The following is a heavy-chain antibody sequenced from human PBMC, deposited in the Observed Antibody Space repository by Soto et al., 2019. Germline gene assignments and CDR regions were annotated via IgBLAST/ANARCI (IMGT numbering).Heavy chain of an antibody. CDR1: GGSISSYY. D-gene: IGHD3-3*01. Sequence: PSETLSLTCTVSGGSISSYYWSWIRQPPGKGLEWIGYIYYSGSTNYNPSLKSRVTISVDTSKNQFSLKLSSVTAADTAVYYCARHLMRFLEWFPLYMDVWGKGTTVTVSS. V-gene: IGHV4-59*08. J-gene: IGHJ6*03. CDR3: ARHLMRFLEWFPLYMDV. CDR2: IYYSGST.